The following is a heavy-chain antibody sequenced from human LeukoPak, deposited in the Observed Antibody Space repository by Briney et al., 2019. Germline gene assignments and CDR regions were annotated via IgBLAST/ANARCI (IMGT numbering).Heavy chain of an antibody. J-gene: IGHJ4*02. V-gene: IGHV3-30*18. D-gene: IGHD2-2*01. CDR2: ISYGGSNR. CDR3: AKDLQGHYALDY. CDR1: GFTFSSSD. Sequence: PGGSLRLSCAASGFTFSSSDLHWVRQAPGKGREWVAVISYGGSNRYYADSVKGRSTISRDNSKYTLYLQMNSLRTEDTAVYYCAKDLQGHYALDYWGQGTLVTVSS.